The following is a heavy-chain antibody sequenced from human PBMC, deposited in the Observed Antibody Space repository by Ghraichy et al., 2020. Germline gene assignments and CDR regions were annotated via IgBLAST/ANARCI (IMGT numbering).Heavy chain of an antibody. CDR1: GFSFSNYG. CDR2: ISGDGGNI. V-gene: IGHV3-23*01. J-gene: IGHJ4*02. CDR3: AKDGVGVNHFGLFGY. D-gene: IGHD3-10*01. Sequence: GGSLRLSCAASGFSFSNYGMSWVRQAPGKGLEWVSVISGDGGNIYYADSVKGRFTISRDNSKNTLYLQMNSLRAEDTAIYYCAKDGVGVNHFGLFGYWGQGTRVTVSS.